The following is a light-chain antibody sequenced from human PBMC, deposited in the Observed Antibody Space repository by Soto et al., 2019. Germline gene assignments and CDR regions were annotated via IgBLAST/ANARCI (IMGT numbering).Light chain of an antibody. CDR1: QSVSSY. CDR3: QESSSSLT. CDR2: DAS. J-gene: IGKJ5*01. V-gene: IGKV3-11*01. Sequence: EIVLTQSPATLSLSPGARAPLSCGASQSVSSYLAWYQQKPGQAPRLLIYDASNRATGIPARFSGSGSGTDFTLTISSLQPEDFATYYCQESSSSLTFGRGTRLEIK.